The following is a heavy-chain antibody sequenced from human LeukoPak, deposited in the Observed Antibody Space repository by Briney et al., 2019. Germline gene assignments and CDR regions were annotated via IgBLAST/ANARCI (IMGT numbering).Heavy chain of an antibody. J-gene: IGHJ4*02. D-gene: IGHD3-3*01. CDR1: GYSFTSYW. CDR3: ARLYLDDFWSGPTDY. V-gene: IGHV5-51*01. CDR2: IYPGDSDT. Sequence: GESLKISCKGSGYSFTSYWIGWVRQMPGKGLEWMGIIYPGDSDTRYSPSFQGQVTISADKSISTAYLQWSSLKASDTAMYYCARLYLDDFWSGPTDYWGQGTLVTVSS.